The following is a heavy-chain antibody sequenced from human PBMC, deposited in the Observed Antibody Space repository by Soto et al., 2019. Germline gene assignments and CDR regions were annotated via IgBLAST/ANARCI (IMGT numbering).Heavy chain of an antibody. CDR2: ISYDGSNK. D-gene: IGHD5-18*01. J-gene: IGHJ4*02. CDR1: GFTFSSYG. Sequence: PGGSLTLSCAASGFTFSSYGMHWVRQAPGKGLEWVAVISYDGSNKYYADSVKGRFTISRDNSKNTLYLQMNSLRAEDTAVYYCARVVGGYSYGYFDYWGQGTLVIASS. V-gene: IGHV3-30*03. CDR3: ARVVGGYSYGYFDY.